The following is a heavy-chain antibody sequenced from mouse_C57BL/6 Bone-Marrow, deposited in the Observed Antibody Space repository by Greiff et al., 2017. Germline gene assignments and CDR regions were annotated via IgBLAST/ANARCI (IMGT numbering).Heavy chain of an antibody. V-gene: IGHV1-81*01. Sequence: VQLQQSGAELARPGASVKLSCKASGYTFTSYGISWVKQRTGQGLEWIGEIYPRSGNTYYNEKFKGKATLTADKSSSTAYMELRILTSEDSAVYFCARQLRLPSFAYWGQGTLVTVSA. CDR2: IYPRSGNT. D-gene: IGHD3-2*02. J-gene: IGHJ3*01. CDR1: GYTFTSYG. CDR3: ARQLRLPSFAY.